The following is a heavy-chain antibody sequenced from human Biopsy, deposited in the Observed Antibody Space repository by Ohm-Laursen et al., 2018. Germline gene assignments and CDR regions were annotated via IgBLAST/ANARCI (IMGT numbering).Heavy chain of an antibody. CDR1: GGSITGYE. J-gene: IGHJ3*02. D-gene: IGHD1-26*01. CDR2: IYYSGGT. V-gene: IGHV4-59*01. CDR3: ARVEAGTYDALDI. Sequence: SQTLSLTCSVSGGSITGYEGSWIRLAPGKGLEWIGYIYYSGGTKYNPSLASRVTFSVDMSKSQFSLKLYSVTAADTAVYYCARVEAGTYDALDIWGQGTLVAVSA.